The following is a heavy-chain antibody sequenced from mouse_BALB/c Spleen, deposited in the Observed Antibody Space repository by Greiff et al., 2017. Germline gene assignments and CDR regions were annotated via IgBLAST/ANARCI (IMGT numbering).Heavy chain of an antibody. Sequence: EVQLVESGGGLVQPGGSLRLSCATSGFTFTDYYMSWVRQPPGKALEWLGFIRNKANGYTTEYSASVKGRFTISRDNSQSILYLQMNTLRAEDSATYYCARDYGSSPFAYWGQGTLVTVSA. CDR2: IRNKANGYTT. CDR3: ARDYGSSPFAY. J-gene: IGHJ3*01. D-gene: IGHD1-1*01. CDR1: GFTFTDYY. V-gene: IGHV7-3*02.